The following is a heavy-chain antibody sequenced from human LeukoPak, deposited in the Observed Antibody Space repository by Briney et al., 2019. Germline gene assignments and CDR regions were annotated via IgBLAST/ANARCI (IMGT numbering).Heavy chain of an antibody. J-gene: IGHJ4*02. V-gene: IGHV4-34*01. Sequence: PSETLSLTCAVYGGSFSGYCWSWIRQPPGKGLEWIGEINHSGSTNYNPSLKSRVTISVDTSKNQFSLKLSSVTAADTAVYYCARGGHSGSPYWGQGTLVTVSS. CDR1: GGSFSGYC. D-gene: IGHD1-26*01. CDR2: INHSGST. CDR3: ARGGHSGSPY.